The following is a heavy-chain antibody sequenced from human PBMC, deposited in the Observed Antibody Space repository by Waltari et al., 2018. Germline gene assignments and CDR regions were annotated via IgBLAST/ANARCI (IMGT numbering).Heavy chain of an antibody. CDR3: TTGGWFNWDRYYFDY. D-gene: IGHD1-1*01. CDR1: GFTFGYAW. V-gene: IGHV3-15*02. J-gene: IGHJ4*02. CDR2: VKSESDAGTT. Sequence: EVHLEESGGALVQPGGSLRRSCDASGFTFGYAWMSWVRQAPGKGLEWVGHVKSESDAGTTNYAAPVKGRFTISRDDSKNKLYLQMSSLKTEDTAVYYCTTGGWFNWDRYYFDYWGRGTLVTVSS.